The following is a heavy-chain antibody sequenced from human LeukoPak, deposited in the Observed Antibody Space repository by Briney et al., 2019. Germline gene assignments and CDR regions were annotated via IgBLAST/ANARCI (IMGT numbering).Heavy chain of an antibody. CDR1: GFILSSYT. V-gene: IGHV3-21*01. CDR2: ISSSSSYT. D-gene: IGHD3-10*02. J-gene: IGHJ6*04. Sequence: GGSLRLSCEASGFILSSYTMNWVRQAPGKGLEWVSSISSSSSYTYYADSVKGRFTISRDNAKKSLYLQMNSLRAEDTAVYYCAELGITMIGGVWGKGTTVTISS. CDR3: AELGITMIGGV.